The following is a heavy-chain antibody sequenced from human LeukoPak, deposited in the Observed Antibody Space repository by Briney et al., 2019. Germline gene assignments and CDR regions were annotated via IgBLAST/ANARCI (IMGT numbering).Heavy chain of an antibody. J-gene: IGHJ4*02. D-gene: IGHD5/OR15-5a*01. V-gene: IGHV3-48*01. CDR2: FGISGTI. CDR3: AGYGVYPY. Sequence: GGSLRLSCVASGFAVNTYDMHWVRQAPGEGPQWIAYFGISGTIYYADSVRGRFTISRDSAKNSLYLQMNGLRVDDTAIYYCAGYGVYPYWGQGTPVTVSS. CDR1: GFAVNTYD.